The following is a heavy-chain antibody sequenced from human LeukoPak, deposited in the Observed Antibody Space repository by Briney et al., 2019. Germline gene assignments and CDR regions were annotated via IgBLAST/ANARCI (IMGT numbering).Heavy chain of an antibody. J-gene: IGHJ3*02. D-gene: IGHD3-22*01. Sequence: KHSETLSLTCTVSGYSISSGYYWGWIRQPPGKGLEWIGSIYHSGSTYYNPSLKSRVTISVDTSKNQFSLKLSSVTAADTAVYFCARGPYSYDSSGAFDIWGQGTMVTVSS. V-gene: IGHV4-38-2*02. CDR2: IYHSGST. CDR1: GYSISSGYY. CDR3: ARGPYSYDSSGAFDI.